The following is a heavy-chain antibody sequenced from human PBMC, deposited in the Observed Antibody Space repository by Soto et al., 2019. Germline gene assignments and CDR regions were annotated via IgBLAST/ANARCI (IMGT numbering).Heavy chain of an antibody. Sequence: SVKVSCKASGGTFSSYAISWVRQAPGQGLEWMGGIIPIFGTANYAQKFQGRVTITADESTSTAYMELSSLRSEDTAVCYCASRGNPDSGYDYWGQGTLVTVSS. CDR2: IIPIFGTA. V-gene: IGHV1-69*13. CDR3: ASRGNPDSGYDY. J-gene: IGHJ4*02. CDR1: GGTFSSYA. D-gene: IGHD5-12*01.